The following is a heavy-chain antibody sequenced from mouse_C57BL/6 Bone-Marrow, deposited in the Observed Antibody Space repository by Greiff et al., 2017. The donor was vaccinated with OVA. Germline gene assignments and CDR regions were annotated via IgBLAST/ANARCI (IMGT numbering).Heavy chain of an antibody. CDR3: ARLLDY. V-gene: IGHV1-50*01. Sequence: QVQLQQPGAELVKPGASVKLSCKASGYTFTSYWMQWVKQRPGQGLEWIGEIDPSDSYTNYNQKFKGKATLTVDTSSSTAYMQLSSLTSEDSAVYYGARLLDYWGQGTTLTVSS. CDR2: IDPSDSYT. CDR1: GYTFTSYW. J-gene: IGHJ2*01.